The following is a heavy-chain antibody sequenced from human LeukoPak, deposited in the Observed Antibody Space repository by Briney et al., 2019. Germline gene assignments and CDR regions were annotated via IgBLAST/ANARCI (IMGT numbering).Heavy chain of an antibody. CDR2: ISAYNGNT. CDR3: ARDGRPAEQQLVYYFDY. Sequence: ASVKVSCKASGYTFTSYGISWVRQAPGQGLEWMGWISAYNGNTNYAQKLQGRVTMTTDTSTSTAYMELRSLRSEDTAVYYCARDGRPAEQQLVYYFDYWGQGTLVTVSS. J-gene: IGHJ4*02. D-gene: IGHD6-13*01. V-gene: IGHV1-18*01. CDR1: GYTFTSYG.